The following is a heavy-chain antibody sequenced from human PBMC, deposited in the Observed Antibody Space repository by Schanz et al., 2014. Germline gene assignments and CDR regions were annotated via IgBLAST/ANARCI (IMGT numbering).Heavy chain of an antibody. CDR1: GFSFSSYA. CDR3: AKSLESCPGGRCSRGYFDY. D-gene: IGHD2-8*02. V-gene: IGHV3-23*04. J-gene: IGHJ4*02. Sequence: EVQLVASGGGLVQPGGSLRLSCATSGFSFSSYAINWVRQAPGKGLEWVSYISGSSRTIYYADSVKGRFTISRDNSRDTVYLQMNSLRADDTAMYYCAKSLESCPGGRCSRGYFDYWGQGTLVTVSS. CDR2: ISGSSRTI.